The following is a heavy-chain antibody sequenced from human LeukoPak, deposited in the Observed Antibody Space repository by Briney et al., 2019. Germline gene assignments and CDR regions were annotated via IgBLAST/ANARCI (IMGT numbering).Heavy chain of an antibody. J-gene: IGHJ4*02. D-gene: IGHD4-17*01. CDR3: ASSMTTVSLGRGF. CDR2: INHSGRA. V-gene: IGHV4-34*01. Sequence: PSETLSLTCAVYGGSFSDYYWTWIRQPPGKGLEWIGEINHSGRANYSPSLKSRVTISVDTSKNQFSLRLSSVTAADTAVYYCASSMTTVSLGRGFWGQGALVTVSS. CDR1: GGSFSDYY.